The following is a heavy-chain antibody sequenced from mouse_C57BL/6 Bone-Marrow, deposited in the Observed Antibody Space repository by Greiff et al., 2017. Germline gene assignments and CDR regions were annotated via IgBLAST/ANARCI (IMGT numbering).Heavy chain of an antibody. CDR3: ARHITTVVARYFDV. Sequence: EVHLVESGGGLVQPGESLKLSCESNEYEFPSHDMSWVRKTPEKRLELVAAINSDGGSTYYPDTMERRFIISRDNTKKTLYLQMSILRSEDTALYYCARHITTVVARYFDVWGTGTTVTVSS. J-gene: IGHJ1*03. V-gene: IGHV5-2*01. D-gene: IGHD1-1*01. CDR1: EYEFPSHD. CDR2: INSDGGST.